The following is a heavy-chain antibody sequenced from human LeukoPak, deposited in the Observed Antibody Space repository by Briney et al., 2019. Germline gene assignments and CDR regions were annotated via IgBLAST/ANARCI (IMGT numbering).Heavy chain of an antibody. V-gene: IGHV4-39*01. CDR3: ARTPAGDSVFKVYYDYMDV. Sequence: PAGTLSLTCRFSVGSHSLTNYYGVWIRQPPARGLECVATIDKGERAHYNASRTGRVTIVVDTSKNHFYLKVNSVTAEDTAVYHCARTPAGDSVFKVYYDYMDVWGKGTTVTVSS. CDR1: VGSHSLTNYY. CDR2: IDKGERA. D-gene: IGHD4-17*01. J-gene: IGHJ6*03.